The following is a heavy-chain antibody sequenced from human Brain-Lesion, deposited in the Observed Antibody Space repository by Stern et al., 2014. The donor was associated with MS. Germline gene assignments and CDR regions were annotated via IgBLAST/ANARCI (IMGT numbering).Heavy chain of an antibody. Sequence: VQLVESGPGLVKPSETLSLTCTVSGGSVNTGRYYWSWIRQPPGKGLELIGYIYNIGTTNYSPSLRDRVTISLDTSKNQLSLKLRFVTAADTAVYYCARPQADWGGFDIWGQGKIVTVSS. CDR3: ARPQADWGGFDI. D-gene: IGHD7-27*01. J-gene: IGHJ3*02. CDR1: GGSVNTGRYY. V-gene: IGHV4-61*01. CDR2: IYNIGTT.